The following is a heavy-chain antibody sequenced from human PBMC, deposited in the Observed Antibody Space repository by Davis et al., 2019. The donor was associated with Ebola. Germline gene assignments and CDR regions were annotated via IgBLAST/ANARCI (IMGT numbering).Heavy chain of an antibody. CDR3: ARASSSSCFDY. CDR2: INHSGST. CDR1: GGSFSGYY. D-gene: IGHD6-13*01. J-gene: IGHJ4*02. Sequence: MPSETLSLTCAVYGGSFSGYYWSCIRQPPGKGLEWIGEINHSGSTNYNPSLKSRVTISVDTSKNQFSLKLSSVTAADTAVYYCARASSSSCFDYWGQGTLVTVSS. V-gene: IGHV4-34*01.